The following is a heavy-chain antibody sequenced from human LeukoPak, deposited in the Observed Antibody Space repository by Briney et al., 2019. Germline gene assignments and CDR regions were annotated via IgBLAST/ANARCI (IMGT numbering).Heavy chain of an antibody. J-gene: IGHJ3*02. CDR1: GFTFSSYG. CDR3: ARDPVVRGVYDGLDI. Sequence: GGSLRLSCAASGFTFSSYGMHWVRPAPGKGLEWVAVISYDGSNKDYADSVKGGFTISRDNSKNTLYLQMNSLRSDDTAVYYCARDPVVRGVYDGLDIWGQGTMVTVSS. V-gene: IGHV3-30*03. CDR2: ISYDGSNK. D-gene: IGHD3-10*01.